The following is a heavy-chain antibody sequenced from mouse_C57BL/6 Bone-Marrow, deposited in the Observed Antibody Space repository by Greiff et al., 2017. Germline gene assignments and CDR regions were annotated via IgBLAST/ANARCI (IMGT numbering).Heavy chain of an antibody. Sequence: EVKLQESGGGLVQPGGSMKLSCVASGFTFSNYWMNWVRQSPERGLEWVAQIRLKSDNYATHYAESVKGRFTISRDDSKSSVYLQMNNLRAEDTGIYYCTGHIGYDQVFYAMDYWGQGTSVTVSS. CDR2: IRLKSDNYAT. CDR1: GFTFSNYW. V-gene: IGHV6-3*01. J-gene: IGHJ4*01. D-gene: IGHD2-2*01. CDR3: TGHIGYDQVFYAMDY.